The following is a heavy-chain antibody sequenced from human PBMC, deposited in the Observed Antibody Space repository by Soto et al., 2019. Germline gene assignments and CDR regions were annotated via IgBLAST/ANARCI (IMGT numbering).Heavy chain of an antibody. J-gene: IGHJ6*02. CDR1: GGSFRGYY. V-gene: IGHV4-34*01. CDR2: INHSGST. Sequence: SETLALTCAVYGGSFRGYYWSWIRQPPGKGLEWIGEINHSGSTNYNPSLKSRVTISVDTSKNQFSLKLSSVTAADTAVYYCQVSFRRFAYYYGMDVWGQGTTVTVSS. D-gene: IGHD3-16*01. CDR3: QVSFRRFAYYYGMDV.